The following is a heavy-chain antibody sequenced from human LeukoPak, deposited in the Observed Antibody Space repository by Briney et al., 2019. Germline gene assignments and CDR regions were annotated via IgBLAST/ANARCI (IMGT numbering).Heavy chain of an antibody. D-gene: IGHD2-21*02. J-gene: IGHJ3*02. V-gene: IGHV5-51*01. CDR1: GSSFTSYW. CDR3: AGTYCGGDCSRADAFDI. Sequence: GASLKISCKGSGSSFTSYWIGWVRPMPGKGLEWMGIIYPGDSDTRYSPSFQGQVTISADKSISTAYLQWSSLKASDTAMYYCAGTYCGGDCSRADAFDIWGQGTMVTVSS. CDR2: IYPGDSDT.